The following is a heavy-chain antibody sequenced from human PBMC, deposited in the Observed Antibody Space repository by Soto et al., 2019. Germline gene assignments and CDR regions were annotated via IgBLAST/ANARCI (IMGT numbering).Heavy chain of an antibody. J-gene: IGHJ5*02. CDR1: GYIFTTFD. D-gene: IGHD1-7*01. Sequence: GTSVKVSCKASGYIFTTFDINCVLQSSVQGLDWMGCMNPNTGNTVYAQKFQGRVTMTRNTSISTAYMELSSLRSEDTAVYYCARGSARNYVNPWGQGTLVTVSS. CDR2: MNPNTGNT. V-gene: IGHV1-8*01. CDR3: ARGSARNYVNP.